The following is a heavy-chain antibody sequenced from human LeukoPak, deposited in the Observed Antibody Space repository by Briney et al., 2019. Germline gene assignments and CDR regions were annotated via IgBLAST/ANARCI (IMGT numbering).Heavy chain of an antibody. D-gene: IGHD2-15*01. V-gene: IGHV3-74*01. CDR3: ARELPIDY. J-gene: IGHJ4*02. CDR2: IKSDGSRT. Sequence: GGSLRLSCAVSGFTFSSYWMHWVRQAPGKGLVWVSRIKSDGSRTDYADSVKGRFTISRDNAKNTLYLQMNSLRAEDTAVYYCARELPIDYWGQGTLVTVSS. CDR1: GFTFSSYW.